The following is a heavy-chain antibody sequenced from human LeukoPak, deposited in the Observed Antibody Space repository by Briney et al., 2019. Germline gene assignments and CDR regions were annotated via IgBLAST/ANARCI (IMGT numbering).Heavy chain of an antibody. D-gene: IGHD3/OR15-3a*01. V-gene: IGHV3-23*01. J-gene: IGHJ5*02. CDR2: ISGSGGST. CDR3: AKDRTGTFWFDP. CDR1: GFTFSSYA. Sequence: GGSLRLSCAASGFTFSSYAMSWVRQAPGKGLEWVPAISGSGGSTYYADSVKGRFTISRDNSKNTLYLQMNSRRAEDTAVYYCAKDRTGTFWFDPWGQGTLVTVSS.